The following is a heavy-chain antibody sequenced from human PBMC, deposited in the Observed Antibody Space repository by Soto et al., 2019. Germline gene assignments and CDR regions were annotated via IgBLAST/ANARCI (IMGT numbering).Heavy chain of an antibody. CDR3: ARGGTYCSGGSCYPHYDY. CDR1: GFTFSSYG. V-gene: IGHV3-33*01. Sequence: QVQLVESGGGVVQPGRSLRLSCAASGFTFSSYGMHWVRQAPGKGLEWVAVIWYDGSNKYYADSVKGRFTISRDNSKNTLYLQMNSLRAEDTAVYYRARGGTYCSGGSCYPHYDYWGQGTLVTVSS. CDR2: IWYDGSNK. D-gene: IGHD2-15*01. J-gene: IGHJ4*02.